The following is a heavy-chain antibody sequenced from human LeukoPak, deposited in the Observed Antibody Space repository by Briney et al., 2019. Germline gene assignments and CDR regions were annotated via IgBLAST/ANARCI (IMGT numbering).Heavy chain of an antibody. D-gene: IGHD5-12*01. J-gene: IGHJ4*02. CDR2: ISGSGGSI. Sequence: GGSLRLSCAASGFTVSSKYMSWVRQAPGKGLEWVSVISGSGGSIYYADSVKGRFTISRDNSESTLSLRMTSLRAEDTAIYYCAKNPDIVATYNYFDYWGQGTLVTVSS. CDR3: AKNPDIVATYNYFDY. CDR1: GFTVSSKY. V-gene: IGHV3-23*01.